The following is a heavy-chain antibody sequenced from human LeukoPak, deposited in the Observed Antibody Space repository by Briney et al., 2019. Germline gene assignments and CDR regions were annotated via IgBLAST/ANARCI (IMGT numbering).Heavy chain of an antibody. CDR3: ARDRGGSGSHPAEYLQH. D-gene: IGHD1-26*01. CDR2: INPNGGST. V-gene: IGHV1-46*01. Sequence: ASVKVSCKASGYTFTSYYMHWVRQAPGQGLEWMGIINPNGGSTSYAQKFQGRVTMTRDTSTSTVYMELSSLRSDDTAVYFCARDRGGSGSHPAEYLQHWGQGTLVTVPS. J-gene: IGHJ1*01. CDR1: GYTFTSYY.